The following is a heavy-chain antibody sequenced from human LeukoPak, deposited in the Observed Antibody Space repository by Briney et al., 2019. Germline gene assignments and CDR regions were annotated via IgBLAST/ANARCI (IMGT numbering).Heavy chain of an antibody. CDR2: IYYSGST. J-gene: IGHJ4*02. V-gene: IGHV4-38-2*02. CDR1: GYSISSGYY. Sequence: PSETLSLTCTVSGYSISSGYYWGWIRQPPGKGLEWIGRIYYSGSTYYNPSLKSRVTISVDTSKNQFSMKLSSVTAADTAVYYCARRSSYCTIDYWGQGTLVTVSS. D-gene: IGHD2-8*02. CDR3: ARRSSYCTIDY.